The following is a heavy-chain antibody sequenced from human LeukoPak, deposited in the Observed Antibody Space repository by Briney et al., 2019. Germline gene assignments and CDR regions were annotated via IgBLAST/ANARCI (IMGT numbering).Heavy chain of an antibody. J-gene: IGHJ4*02. CDR1: GFTFSSYW. CDR3: ARDSPTNPALTLDY. V-gene: IGHV3-7*01. Sequence: PGGSLRLSCAASGFTFSSYWMSWVRQAPGKGLEWVANIKQDGSEKYYVDSVKGRFTISRDNAKNSLYLQMNSLRAEDTAVYYCARDSPTNPALTLDYWGQGTLVTVSS. D-gene: IGHD2-2*01. CDR2: IKQDGSEK.